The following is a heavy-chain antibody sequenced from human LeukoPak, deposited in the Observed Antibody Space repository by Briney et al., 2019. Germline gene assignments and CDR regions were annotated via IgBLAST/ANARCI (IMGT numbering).Heavy chain of an antibody. CDR1: GFTFNTYG. D-gene: IGHD5-12*01. CDR3: AKDRLRGTLAPNDY. CDR2: ISYDGSNK. V-gene: IGHV3-30*18. J-gene: IGHJ4*02. Sequence: TGGSLRLSCAASGFTFNTYGMHWVRQAPGKGLEWVTRISYDGSNKYYADSVKGRFTISRDNSKNTLYLQLNSLRVEEPDVYYCAKDRLRGTLAPNDYWGQGTLVTVSS.